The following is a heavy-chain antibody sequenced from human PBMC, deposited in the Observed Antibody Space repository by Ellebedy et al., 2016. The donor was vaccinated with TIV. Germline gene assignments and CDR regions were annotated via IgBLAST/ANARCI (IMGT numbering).Heavy chain of an antibody. D-gene: IGHD2-2*01. CDR2: SSVYNGQT. CDR1: GYVFTSYD. J-gene: IGHJ4*02. Sequence: ASVKVSXXASGYVFTSYDIIWVRQAPGQGLEWLAWSSVYNGQTNYAHKVRDRLAITTDTTTSTAYLDLRSLTSDDTAVYYCARDTSGYFDIWGQGTQVTVS. V-gene: IGHV1-18*01. CDR3: ARDTSGYFDI.